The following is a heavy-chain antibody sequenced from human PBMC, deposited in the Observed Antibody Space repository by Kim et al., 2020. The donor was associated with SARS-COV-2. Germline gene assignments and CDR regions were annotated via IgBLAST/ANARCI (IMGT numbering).Heavy chain of an antibody. CDR3: ARDKSDFWSGYLHNWFVP. D-gene: IGHD3-3*01. CDR1: GYTFTGYY. CDR2: INPNSGGT. Sequence: ASVKVSCKASGYTFTGYYMHWVRQAPGQGLEWMGRINPNSGGTNYAQKFQGRVTMTRGTSISTAYMELSRLRSDDTAVYYCARDKSDFWSGYLHNWFVPCGRGRLFTVS. J-gene: IGHJ5*02. V-gene: IGHV1-2*06.